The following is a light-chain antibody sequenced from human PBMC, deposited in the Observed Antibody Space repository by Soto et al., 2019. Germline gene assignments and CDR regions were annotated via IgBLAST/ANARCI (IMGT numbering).Light chain of an antibody. CDR1: SSNIGNNF. J-gene: IGLJ2*01. Sequence: FVLPQRPAVIAAPGLDVTFSYTESSSNIGNNFVSWYQHLPGTAPKLLIYDNNKRPSDIPDRFSGSKSGTSATLAITGLQPGDEADYYCGTWDDSLSAGVFGGGTK. CDR3: GTWDDSLSAGV. CDR2: DNN. V-gene: IGLV1-51*01.